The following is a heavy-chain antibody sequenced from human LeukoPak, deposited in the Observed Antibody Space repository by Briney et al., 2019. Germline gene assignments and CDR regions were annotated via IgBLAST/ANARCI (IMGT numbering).Heavy chain of an antibody. D-gene: IGHD6-13*01. Sequence: GGSLRLSCAASGFTVSSNYMSWVRQAPGKGLEWVSVIYSGGSTYYADSVKGRFTISRDNSKNTLYLQMNSLRAEDTAVYYCARDGRPIAAAGTLYYFDYWGQGTLVTVSS. CDR1: GFTVSSNY. J-gene: IGHJ4*02. CDR2: IYSGGST. CDR3: ARDGRPIAAAGTLYYFDY. V-gene: IGHV3-53*01.